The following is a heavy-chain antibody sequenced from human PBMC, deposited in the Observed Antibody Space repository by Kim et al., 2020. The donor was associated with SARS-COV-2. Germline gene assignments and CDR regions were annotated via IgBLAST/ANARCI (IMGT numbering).Heavy chain of an antibody. D-gene: IGHD3-10*01. CDR2: ISYDGSNK. V-gene: IGHV3-30-3*01. CDR1: GFTFSSYA. J-gene: IGHJ6*02. Sequence: GGSLRLSCAASGFTFSSYAMHWVRQAPGKGLEWVAVISYDGSNKYYADSVEGRFTISRDNSKNTLYLQMNSLRAEDTAVYYCARDNLLWFGERWDYYYYYGMDVWGQGTTVTVSS. CDR3: ARDNLLWFGERWDYYYYYGMDV.